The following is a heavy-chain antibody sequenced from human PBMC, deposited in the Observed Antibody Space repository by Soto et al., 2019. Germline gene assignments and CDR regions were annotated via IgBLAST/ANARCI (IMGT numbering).Heavy chain of an antibody. CDR3: ANRPRYYNMDV. CDR2: ISNSGGGT. Sequence: PGGSLGLSCAASGFIFNTYAMSWVRQAPGKGLEWVSTISNSGGGTYYADSVKGRFTISRDNSKNRLYLQMYSLRAEDTAVYYCANRPRYYNMDVWGQGTTVTVSS. J-gene: IGHJ6*02. V-gene: IGHV3-23*01. CDR1: GFIFNTYA.